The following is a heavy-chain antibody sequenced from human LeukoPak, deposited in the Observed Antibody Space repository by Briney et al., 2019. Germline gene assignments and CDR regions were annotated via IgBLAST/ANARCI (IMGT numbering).Heavy chain of an antibody. CDR1: GYTFTSYD. D-gene: IGHD3-3*01. V-gene: IGHV1-8*03. CDR3: ARGFRRIFGVVIGYYFDY. CDR2: MNPNSGNT. Sequence: ASVEVSCKASGYTFTSYDINWVRQATGQGLEWTGWMNPNSGNTGYAQKFQGRVTITRNTSISTAYMELSSLRSEDTAVYYCARGFRRIFGVVIGYYFDYWGQGTLVTVSS. J-gene: IGHJ4*02.